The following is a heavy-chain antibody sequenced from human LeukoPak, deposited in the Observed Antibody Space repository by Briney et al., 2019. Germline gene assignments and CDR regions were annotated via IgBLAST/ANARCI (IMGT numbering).Heavy chain of an antibody. CDR3: ARDYYDMINAFDI. CDR1: GFTVSSNY. J-gene: IGHJ3*02. CDR2: IYSGGST. V-gene: IGHV3-66*01. D-gene: IGHD3-9*01. Sequence: GGSLRLSCAASGFTVSSNYMSWVRQAPGKGLEWVSVIYSGGSTYYADSVRGRFTISRDNSKNTLYLQMNSLRAEDTAVYYCARDYYDMINAFDIWGQGTMVTVSS.